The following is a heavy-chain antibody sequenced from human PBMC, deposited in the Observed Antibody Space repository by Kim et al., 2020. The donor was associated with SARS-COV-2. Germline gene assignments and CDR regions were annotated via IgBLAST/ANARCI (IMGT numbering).Heavy chain of an antibody. V-gene: IGHV3-21*01. J-gene: IGHJ4*02. CDR2: ISSSSSYI. Sequence: GGSLRLSCAASGFTFSSYSMNWVRQAPGKGLEWVSSISSSSSYIYYADSVKGRFTISRDNAKNSLYLQMNSLRAEDTAVYYCARSRYSSGWSFDYWGQGTLVTVSS. CDR1: GFTFSSYS. CDR3: ARSRYSSGWSFDY. D-gene: IGHD6-19*01.